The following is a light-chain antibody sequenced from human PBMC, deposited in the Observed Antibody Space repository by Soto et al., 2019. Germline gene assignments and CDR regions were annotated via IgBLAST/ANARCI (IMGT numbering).Light chain of an antibody. CDR2: GTS. V-gene: IGKV3-20*01. CDR3: QQKGSSSWT. CDR1: QSVSSSY. Sequence: EIVLTQSPGTLSLSPGERATLSCRASQSVSSSYLAWYQQKPGQAPRLLIYGTSSRATAIPDRFSGSGSGTDFTLTISRLEPKDFALYYCQQKGSSSWTFGQGPKGEIK. J-gene: IGKJ1*01.